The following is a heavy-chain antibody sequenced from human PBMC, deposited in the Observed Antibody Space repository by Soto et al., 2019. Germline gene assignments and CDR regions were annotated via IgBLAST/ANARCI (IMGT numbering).Heavy chain of an antibody. Sequence: SETLSLTCTVSGGSISSGGYYRSWIRQHPGKGLEWIGYIYYSGSTYYNPSLKSRVTISVDTSKNQFSLKLSSVTAADTAVYYCARHVTPYYYYYGMDVWAKGPRSPSP. CDR3: ARHVTPYYYYYGMDV. V-gene: IGHV4-31*03. CDR2: IYYSGST. D-gene: IGHD2-21*02. J-gene: IGHJ6*02. CDR1: GGSISSGGYY.